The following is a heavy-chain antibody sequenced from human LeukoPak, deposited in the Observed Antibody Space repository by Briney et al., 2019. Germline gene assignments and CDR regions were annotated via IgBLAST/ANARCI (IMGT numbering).Heavy chain of an antibody. D-gene: IGHD4-11*01. CDR3: ARDSVGTTGY. V-gene: IGHV4-61*02. J-gene: IGHJ4*02. CDR2: IYSSGST. CDR1: GGSISSNTYY. Sequence: SETLSLTCTVSGGSISSNTYYWSWIRQAAGKGLEWIGRIYSSGSTDYIPSLKSRVTISIDRSKNQFSLKLSAVTAADTAVYYCARDSVGTTGYWGQGTLVTVSS.